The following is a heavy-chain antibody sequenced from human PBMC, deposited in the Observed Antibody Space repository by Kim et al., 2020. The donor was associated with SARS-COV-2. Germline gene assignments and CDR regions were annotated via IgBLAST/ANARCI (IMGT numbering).Heavy chain of an antibody. Sequence: GGSLRLSCTASGFTFSTYAMSWVRQAPGKGLEWVSGISGSGATTYYADSVKGRFTISRDNSMNTLSLEMNSRRAEDTALYYCAKDLSLFDIWGQGTMVTVSS. CDR3: AKDLSLFDI. CDR2: ISGSGATT. V-gene: IGHV3-23*01. CDR1: GFTFSTYA. J-gene: IGHJ3*02.